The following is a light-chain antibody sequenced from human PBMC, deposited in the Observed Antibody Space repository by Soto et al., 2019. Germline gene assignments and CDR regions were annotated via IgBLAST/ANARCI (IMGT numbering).Light chain of an antibody. V-gene: IGKV3-11*01. J-gene: IGKJ1*01. Sequence: EIVLTQSPATLSLSPGERATLSCRASQSVSSYLDWYQQKPGQAPRLLIYDASNRATGTPARFSGSGSGTDFTLTISSLEPEDFAVYYCQQRTNWPPWTFGQGTKVEIE. CDR2: DAS. CDR3: QQRTNWPPWT. CDR1: QSVSSY.